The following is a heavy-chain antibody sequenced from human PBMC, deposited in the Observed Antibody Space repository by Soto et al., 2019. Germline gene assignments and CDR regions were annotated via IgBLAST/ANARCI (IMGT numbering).Heavy chain of an antibody. Sequence: SETLSLTCTVSGGSISTYYWAWIRQPPGKGLEWIGYVHYSGTTNYNPSLKSRVTMSVDTSKNQFSLKLRSVTAADTAVYYCARALDVAMASKDNWFDPWGQGTLVTVSS. J-gene: IGHJ5*02. D-gene: IGHD2-2*01. CDR2: VHYSGTT. CDR3: ARALDVAMASKDNWFDP. V-gene: IGHV4-59*01. CDR1: GGSISTYY.